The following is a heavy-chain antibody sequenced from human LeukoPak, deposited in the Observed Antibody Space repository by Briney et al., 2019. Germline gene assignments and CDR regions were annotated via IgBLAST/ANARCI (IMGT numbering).Heavy chain of an antibody. V-gene: IGHV4-61*01. CDR2: IYYSGST. D-gene: IGHD4-17*01. CDR1: GGSVSSGSYY. J-gene: IGHJ6*04. Sequence: SETLSLTCTVSGGSVSSGSYYWSWIRQPPGKGLEWIGYIYYSGSTNHNPSLKSRVTISVDTSKNQFSLKLSSVTAADTAVYYCACLTLKTTVTPGYYYYGMDVWGKGTTVTVSS. CDR3: ACLTLKTTVTPGYYYYGMDV.